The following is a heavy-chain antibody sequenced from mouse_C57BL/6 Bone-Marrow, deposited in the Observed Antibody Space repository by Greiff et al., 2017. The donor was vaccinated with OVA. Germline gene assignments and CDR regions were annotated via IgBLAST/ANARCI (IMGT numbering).Heavy chain of an antibody. CDR1: GYTFTSYW. CDR3: ARPLYDGYYVGFAY. D-gene: IGHD2-3*01. J-gene: IGHJ3*01. Sequence: VQLQQPGAELVKPGASVKLSCKASGYTFTSYWITWVKQRPGQGLEWIGDIYPGSGSTNYNEKFKSKATLTVDTSSSTAYMQLSSLTSEDSAVYYCARPLYDGYYVGFAYWGQGTLVTVSA. V-gene: IGHV1-55*01. CDR2: IYPGSGST.